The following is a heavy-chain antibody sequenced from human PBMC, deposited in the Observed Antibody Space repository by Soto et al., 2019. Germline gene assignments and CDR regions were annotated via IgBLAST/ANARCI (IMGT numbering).Heavy chain of an antibody. CDR3: ARGGPGAYYYYGMDV. J-gene: IGHJ6*02. Sequence: PSETLSLTCAVSGGSISSGGYSWSWIRQPPGKGLEWIGYIYHSGSTYYNPSLKSRGTISVDRSKNQFSLKLSSVTAADTAVYYCARGGPGAYYYYGMDVWGQGTTVTVSS. CDR1: GGSISSGGYS. CDR2: IYHSGST. V-gene: IGHV4-30-2*01.